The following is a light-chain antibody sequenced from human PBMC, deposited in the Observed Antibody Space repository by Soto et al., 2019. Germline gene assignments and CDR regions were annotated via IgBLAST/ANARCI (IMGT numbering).Light chain of an antibody. CDR3: SSHTGSTVV. CDR1: SSDVGTYNY. CDR2: DVS. V-gene: IGLV2-14*01. J-gene: IGLJ2*01. Sequence: QSALTQPASVSGSPGQSITISCTGTSSDVGTYNYVSWYQQHPGKAPKLMIYDVSNRPSGVSNRFSGSKSGNTASLTISGLQAEDEADCYCSSHTGSTVVFGGGTKVTVL.